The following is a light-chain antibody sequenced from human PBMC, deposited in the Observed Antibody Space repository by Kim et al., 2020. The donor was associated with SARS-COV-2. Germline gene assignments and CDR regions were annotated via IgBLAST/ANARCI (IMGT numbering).Light chain of an antibody. J-gene: IGKJ5*01. CDR3: QQYSHLIT. Sequence: FAPGERATPSCRASQSVSSGDLAWHQWKPGQAPRLLIYGASIRATGIPDRFSGSGSGTDFTLTISRLEPEDFAVYYCQQYSHLITFGQGTRLEIK. V-gene: IGKV3-20*01. CDR2: GAS. CDR1: QSVSSGD.